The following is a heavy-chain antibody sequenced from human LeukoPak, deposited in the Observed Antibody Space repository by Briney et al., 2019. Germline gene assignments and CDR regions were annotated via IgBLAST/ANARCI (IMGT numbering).Heavy chain of an antibody. CDR1: GGSISSFY. CDR2: IYSSVIT. J-gene: IGHJ4*02. CDR3: ATVASGWYPDY. D-gene: IGHD6-19*01. V-gene: IGHV4-59*01. Sequence: SETLSVTCTVSGGSISSFYYTWIRQPPGKGLEWIGYIYSSVITNYNSSLNSRVTISLDTSQNQFSLKLNSVTAADTAVYYCATVASGWYPDYWGQGALVTVAS.